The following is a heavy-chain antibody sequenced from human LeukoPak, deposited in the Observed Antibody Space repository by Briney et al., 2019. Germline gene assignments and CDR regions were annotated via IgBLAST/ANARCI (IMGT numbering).Heavy chain of an antibody. CDR1: GYTFTSYG. Sequence: GASVKVSCKASGYTFTSYGISWVRQAPGQGLEWMGWISAYNGNTNYAQKLQGRVTMTTDASTSNAYMEMRSLRSDDAAEYYGAWADSESYGAFDIWGQGTMVTVSS. CDR3: AWADSESYGAFDI. D-gene: IGHD1-26*01. CDR2: ISAYNGNT. V-gene: IGHV1-18*01. J-gene: IGHJ3*02.